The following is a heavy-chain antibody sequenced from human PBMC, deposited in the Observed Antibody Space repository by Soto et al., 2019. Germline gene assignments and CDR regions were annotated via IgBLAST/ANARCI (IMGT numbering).Heavy chain of an antibody. V-gene: IGHV3-21*01. D-gene: IGHD2-15*01. CDR1: GFTFSSYS. CDR2: ISSSSSYI. J-gene: IGHJ4*02. CDR3: AVNGYCSGGSCYSQYYFDY. Sequence: EVQPVESGGGLVKPGGSLRLSCAASGFTFSSYSMNWVRQAPGKGLEWVSSISSSSSYIYYADSVKGRFTISRDNAKNSLYLQMNSLRAEDTAVYYCAVNGYCSGGSCYSQYYFDYWGQGTLVTVSS.